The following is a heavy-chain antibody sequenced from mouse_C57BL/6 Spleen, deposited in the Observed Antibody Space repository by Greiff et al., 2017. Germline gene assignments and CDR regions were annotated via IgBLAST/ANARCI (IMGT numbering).Heavy chain of an antibody. CDR1: GYAFSSSW. CDR2: IYPGDGDT. D-gene: IGHD1-1*01. J-gene: IGHJ2*01. Sequence: VKLVESGPELVKPGASVKISCKASGYAFSSSWMNWVKQRPGKGLEWIGRIYPGDGDTNYNGKFKGKATLTADKSSSTAYMQLSSLTSEDSAVYFCARSAVVATGDYWGQGTTLTVSS. CDR3: ARSAVVATGDY. V-gene: IGHV1-82*01.